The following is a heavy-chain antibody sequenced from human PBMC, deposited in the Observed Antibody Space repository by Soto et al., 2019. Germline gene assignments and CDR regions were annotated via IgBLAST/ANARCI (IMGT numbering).Heavy chain of an antibody. CDR3: ARDLARTEYKNYFDP. V-gene: IGHV3-74*01. J-gene: IGHJ5*02. Sequence: GGSLRLSCTASGFSFSYYWMHWVRQATGEGLVWVSRINSDGGTTSYADSVKGLFTISRDNAKNTVYLQINSLRAEDTAVYYCARDLARTEYKNYFDPWGQGTLVTVSS. CDR1: GFSFSYYW. CDR2: INSDGGTT. D-gene: IGHD1-7*01.